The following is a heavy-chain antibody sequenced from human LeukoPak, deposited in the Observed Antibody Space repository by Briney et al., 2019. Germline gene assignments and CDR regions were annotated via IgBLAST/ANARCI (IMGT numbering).Heavy chain of an antibody. J-gene: IGHJ5*02. V-gene: IGHV4-61*02. Sequence: SETLSLTCTVSGDSISSGSYYWPWIRQPAGKGLEWIGRIYTSGSTNYHPSLKSRVTISVDTSKNQFSLKLSSVTAADTAVYYCARHVVLVGNNWFDPWGQGTLVTVSS. CDR2: IYTSGST. D-gene: IGHD3-10*02. CDR1: GDSISSGSYY. CDR3: ARHVVLVGNNWFDP.